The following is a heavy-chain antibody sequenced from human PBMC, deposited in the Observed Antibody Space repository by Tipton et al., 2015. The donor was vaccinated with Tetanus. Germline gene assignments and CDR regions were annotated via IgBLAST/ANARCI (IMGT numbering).Heavy chain of an antibody. CDR3: ARFFGSGWPIDY. V-gene: IGHV5-51*01. CDR2: IYPGDSDT. CDR1: GYNFTTYW. Sequence: QLVQSGAEVKKPGESLKISCEGSGYNFTTYWIGWVRQMPGEGLEWMGIIYPGDSDTRYSPSFQGQVTISADKSITSAYLEWSSLKASDTAMYYCARFFGSGWPIDYWGQGTLVTVSS. D-gene: IGHD6-19*01. J-gene: IGHJ4*02.